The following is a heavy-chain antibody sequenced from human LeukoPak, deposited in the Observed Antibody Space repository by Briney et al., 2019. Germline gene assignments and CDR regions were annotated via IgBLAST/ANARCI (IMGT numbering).Heavy chain of an antibody. V-gene: IGHV4-59*08. CDR2: IYYSGST. D-gene: IGHD3-10*01. CDR3: ARLYGSGSSLYFDY. J-gene: IGHJ4*02. CDR1: GGSFSGYY. Sequence: SETLSLTCAVYGGSFSGYYWSWIRQPPGKGLEWIGYIYYSGSTYYNPSLKSRVTISVDTSKNQFSLKLSSVTAADTAVYYCARLYGSGSSLYFDYWGQGTLVTVSS.